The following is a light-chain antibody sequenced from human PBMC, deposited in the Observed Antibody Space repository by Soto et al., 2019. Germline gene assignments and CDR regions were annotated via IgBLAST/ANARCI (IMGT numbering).Light chain of an antibody. CDR1: QSVGNNY. CDR3: QQYATSPIT. CDR2: DAS. Sequence: EIWLTQAPGTLSLSPGERATLSCRASQSVGNNYLAWYQQKPGQAPRLLIYDASSRATGIPDRFSGSGSGTDLTLTISRLEPEDFAVYYCQQYATSPITFGQGTDWRL. V-gene: IGKV3-20*01. J-gene: IGKJ5*01.